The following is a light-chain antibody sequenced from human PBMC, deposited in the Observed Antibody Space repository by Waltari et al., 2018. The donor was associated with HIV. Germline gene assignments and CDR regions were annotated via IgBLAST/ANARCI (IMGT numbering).Light chain of an antibody. Sequence: QSVLTQTPSASRAPGPRILMSCSGTTSNVGNNFVSWFQQVPGGAPKLVIYRNDQRPSGVPARFSAAKSGSTASLAIAGLQSDDEAEYFCASWDDNLNHWVFGGGTKLTV. CDR3: ASWDDNLNHWV. CDR2: RND. J-gene: IGLJ3*02. CDR1: TSNVGNNF. V-gene: IGLV1-44*01.